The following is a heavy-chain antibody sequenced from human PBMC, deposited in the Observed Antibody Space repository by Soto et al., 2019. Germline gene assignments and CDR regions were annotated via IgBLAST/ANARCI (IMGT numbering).Heavy chain of an antibody. J-gene: IGHJ4*02. D-gene: IGHD2-21*01. V-gene: IGHV1-18*04. CDR2: IRTYNGNT. CDR1: GYSFSLYG. CDR3: ARMIASSLDY. Sequence: QVQLVPSGAEMKKPGASVKVSCKASGYSFSLYGISWVRQAPGQGLEWMGWIRTYNGNTKYAQKFKDRVTFTTDTSASTAYMEVTSLGSDDTAVYYCARMIASSLDYWGQGTLVTVSS.